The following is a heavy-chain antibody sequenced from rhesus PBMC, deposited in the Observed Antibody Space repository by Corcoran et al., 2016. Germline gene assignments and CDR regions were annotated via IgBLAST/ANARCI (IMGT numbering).Heavy chain of an antibody. V-gene: IGHV4S14*01. J-gene: IGHJ6*01. CDR2: SYGSGGSN. D-gene: IGHD6-25*01. Sequence: QVQLQESGPGLVKHSETLSLPCAVSGYSIRSGSCWNWIRQPHGKGLEWIGSSYGSGGSNYLNPSLKSRVTLSVDTSKNQFSLKLSSVTAADTAVYYCARGGSRPFYGLGSWGQGVVVTVSS. CDR3: ARGGSRPFYGLGS. CDR1: GYSIRSGSC.